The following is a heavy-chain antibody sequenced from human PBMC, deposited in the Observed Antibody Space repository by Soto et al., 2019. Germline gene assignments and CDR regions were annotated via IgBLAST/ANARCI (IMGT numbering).Heavy chain of an antibody. V-gene: IGHV4-34*01. CDR2: INHSGST. J-gene: IGHJ4*02. CDR1: GGSFSGYY. Sequence: LSLTCAVYGGSFSGYYWSWIRQPPGKGLEWIGEINHSGSTNYNPSLKSRVTISVDTSKNQFSLKLCSVTAADTAVYYCARKVVVPAARGTFDYWGQGTLVTVSS. CDR3: ARKVVVPAARGTFDY. D-gene: IGHD2-2*01.